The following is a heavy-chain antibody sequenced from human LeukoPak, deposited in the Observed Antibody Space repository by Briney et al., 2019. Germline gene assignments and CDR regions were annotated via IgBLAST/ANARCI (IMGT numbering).Heavy chain of an antibody. CDR3: AHRGYYYDSSGYNWFDP. D-gene: IGHD3-22*01. V-gene: IGHV2-5*01. Sequence: SGLTLVKPTETLTLTCTFAGFSLSTSGVGVGWIRQPPGKALEGLALIYWNDDKLYSPYLKRRLPITKDTSKHQVVLTLTNMDTVHTATYYCAHRGYYYDSSGYNWFDPWGQGTLVTVPS. J-gene: IGHJ5*02. CDR2: IYWNDDK. CDR1: GFSLSTSGVG.